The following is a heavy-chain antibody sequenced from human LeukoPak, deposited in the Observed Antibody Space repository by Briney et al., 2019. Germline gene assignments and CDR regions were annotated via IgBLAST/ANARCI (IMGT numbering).Heavy chain of an antibody. CDR3: AKDPGGSSWYWSFDY. V-gene: IGHV3-30*18. Sequence: EAGGSLRLSCAASGFTFSSYGMHWVRQAPGKGLEWVAVISYDGSNKYYADSVKGRFTISRDNSKNTLYLQMNSLRAEDTAVYYCAKDPGGSSWYWSFDYWGQGTLVTVSS. CDR1: GFTFSSYG. CDR2: ISYDGSNK. J-gene: IGHJ4*02. D-gene: IGHD6-13*01.